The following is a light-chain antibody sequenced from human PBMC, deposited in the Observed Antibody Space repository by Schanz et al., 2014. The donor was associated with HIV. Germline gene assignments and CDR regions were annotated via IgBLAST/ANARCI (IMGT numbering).Light chain of an antibody. CDR1: QSVSSSY. J-gene: IGKJ4*01. CDR2: GAS. Sequence: EIVLTQSPGTLSLSPGDRATLSCRASQSVSSSYLAWYQQKPGQAPRLLIYGASSRAIGIPDRFSGSGSGTDFTLTISRLEPEDFATYYCQQYYSLPLTFGGGAKVEIK. V-gene: IGKV3-20*01. CDR3: QQYYSLPLT.